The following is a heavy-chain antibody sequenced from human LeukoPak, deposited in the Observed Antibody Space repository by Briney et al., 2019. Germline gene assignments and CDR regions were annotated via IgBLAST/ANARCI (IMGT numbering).Heavy chain of an antibody. Sequence: ASVKVSCKASGYTFTGYYIHWVRQAPGQGLEWMGWINPNRGGTNSVQKLQGRVTMTTDTSTSTAYMELRSLRSDDTAVYYCARDSQYYDILTGYWADAFDIWGQGTMVTVSS. D-gene: IGHD3-9*01. CDR3: ARDSQYYDILTGYWADAFDI. V-gene: IGHV1-2*02. J-gene: IGHJ3*02. CDR1: GYTFTGYY. CDR2: INPNRGGT.